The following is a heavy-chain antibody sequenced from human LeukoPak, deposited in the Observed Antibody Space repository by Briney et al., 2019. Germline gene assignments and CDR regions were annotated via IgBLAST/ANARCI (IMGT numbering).Heavy chain of an antibody. J-gene: IGHJ6*02. CDR3: ARALAVPLDYYGMDV. CDR2: INPSGGST. Sequence: ASVKVSCKASGYTFTSYYMHWVRQAPGQGLEWMGIINPSGGSTGYAQKFQGRVTMTRDTSTSTVYMELSSLRSEDTAVYYCARALAVPLDYYGMDVWGQGTTVTVSS. D-gene: IGHD3-10*02. CDR1: GYTFTSYY. V-gene: IGHV1-46*01.